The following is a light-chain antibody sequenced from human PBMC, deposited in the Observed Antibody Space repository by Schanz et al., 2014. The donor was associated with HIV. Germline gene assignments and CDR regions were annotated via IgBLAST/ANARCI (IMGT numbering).Light chain of an antibody. Sequence: QSALTQPASVSGSPGQSITISCTGTSGYIIRNDYVSWFQQHPGKAPKLMIYEVSKRPSGVPDRLSGSKSGNTASLTISGLQAEDEAVYYCCSYAGSYTWVFGGGTKLTVL. V-gene: IGLV2-11*01. CDR3: CSYAGSYTWV. J-gene: IGLJ3*02. CDR2: EVS. CDR1: SGYIIRNDY.